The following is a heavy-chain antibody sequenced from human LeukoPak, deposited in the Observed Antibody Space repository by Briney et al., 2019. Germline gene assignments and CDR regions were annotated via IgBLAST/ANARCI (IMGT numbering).Heavy chain of an antibody. V-gene: IGHV4-39*01. CDR1: GGSITSTNYY. Sequence: SETLSLTCAVSGGSITSTNYYWGWIRQPPGKGLEWIGSIYYSGNTYYNPSLKSRVTLSVDTSKNHFSLKLNSVTAADTAVYYSARHYPAIAVADPYYFVYLCQGTLVTVSS. CDR3: ARHYPAIAVADPYYFVY. CDR2: IYYSGNT. D-gene: IGHD6-19*01. J-gene: IGHJ4*02.